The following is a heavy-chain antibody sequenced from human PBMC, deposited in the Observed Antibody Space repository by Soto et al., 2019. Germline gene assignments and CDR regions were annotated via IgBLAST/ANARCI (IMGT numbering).Heavy chain of an antibody. D-gene: IGHD6-25*01. J-gene: IGHJ4*02. CDR3: ASGGAATIGPFDY. CDR1: GGTFSSYA. Sequence: QVQLVQSGAEVKKPGSSVKVSCKASGGTFSSYAISWVRQAPGQGLEWMGGIIPIFGTANYAQKFQGRVMITADESTSTAYMERSSLRSEDTAVYYGASGGAATIGPFDYWGQGTLVTVSS. V-gene: IGHV1-69*12. CDR2: IIPIFGTA.